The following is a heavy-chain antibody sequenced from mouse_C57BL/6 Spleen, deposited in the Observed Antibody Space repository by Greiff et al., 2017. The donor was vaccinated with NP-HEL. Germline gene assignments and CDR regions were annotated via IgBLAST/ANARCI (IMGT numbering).Heavy chain of an antibody. Sequence: EVQLQQSGAELVKPGASVKLSCTASGFNIKDYYMHWVKQRTEQGLERIGRIDPEDGETKSAPKFQGKATITADTSSNTAYLQLSSLTSEDTAVYYCARSHNYYGRRDFDYWGQGTTLTVSS. CDR3: ARSHNYYGRRDFDY. CDR1: GFNIKDYY. J-gene: IGHJ2*01. D-gene: IGHD1-1*01. V-gene: IGHV14-2*01. CDR2: IDPEDGET.